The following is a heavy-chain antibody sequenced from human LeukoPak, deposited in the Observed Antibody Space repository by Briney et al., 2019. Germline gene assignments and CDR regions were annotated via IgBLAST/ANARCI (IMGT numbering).Heavy chain of an antibody. J-gene: IGHJ6*02. D-gene: IGHD3-22*01. CDR1: GYSFTSYW. CDR2: IYPGDSDT. V-gene: IGHV5-51*01. CDR3: ATAITTNYYYYYGVDV. Sequence: GESLKISCKGSGYSFTSYWIGWVRQMPGKGLEWMGIIYPGDSDTRYSPSFQGQVTISADKSISTAYLQWSSLKASDTAMYYCATAITTNYYYYYGVDVWGQGTTVTVSS.